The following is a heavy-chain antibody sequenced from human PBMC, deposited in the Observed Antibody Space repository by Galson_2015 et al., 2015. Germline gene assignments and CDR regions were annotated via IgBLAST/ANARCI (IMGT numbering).Heavy chain of an antibody. D-gene: IGHD3-10*01. V-gene: IGHV4-34*01. J-gene: IGHJ6*02. CDR2: INHSGST. Sequence: SETLSLTCAVYGGSFSCYYWSWIRQPPGKGLEWIGEINHSGSTNYNPSLKSRVTISVDTSKNQFSLKLSSVTAADTAVYYCARGAKFAPNYYGSGPYYYYGMDVWGQGTTVTVSS. CDR3: ARGAKFAPNYYGSGPYYYYGMDV. CDR1: GGSFSCYY.